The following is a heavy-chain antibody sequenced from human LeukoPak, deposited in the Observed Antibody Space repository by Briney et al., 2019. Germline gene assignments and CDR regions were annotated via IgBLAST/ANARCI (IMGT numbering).Heavy chain of an antibody. D-gene: IGHD1-1*01. CDR3: AKATGTLTN. CDR1: GFTFSNYA. V-gene: IGHV3-23*01. CDR2: ISNSDAKT. J-gene: IGHJ4*02. Sequence: GGSLRLSCAASGFTFSNYAMSWVRQTPGKGLEWVSTISNSDAKTYYADSVKGRFTISRDNSKNTLYLQMSSLTAEDTAIFYCAKATGTLTNWGQGILVTVSS.